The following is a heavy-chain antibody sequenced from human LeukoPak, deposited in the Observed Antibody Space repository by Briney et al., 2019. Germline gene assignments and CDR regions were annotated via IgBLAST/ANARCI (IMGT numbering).Heavy chain of an antibody. CDR3: ASDTLVPAARD. V-gene: IGHV3-30-3*01. J-gene: IGHJ4*02. Sequence: GGSLRLSCAASGFTFSSYAMHWVRQAPGKGLEWETVISYDGSNKYYADSVKGRFTISRDNSKNILYLQMNSLRAEDTAVYYCASDTLVPAARDWGQGTLVTVSS. CDR2: ISYDGSNK. CDR1: GFTFSSYA. D-gene: IGHD2-2*01.